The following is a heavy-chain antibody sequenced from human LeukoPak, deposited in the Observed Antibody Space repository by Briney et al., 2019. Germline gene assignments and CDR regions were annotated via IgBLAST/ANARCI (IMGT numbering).Heavy chain of an antibody. CDR2: ISGSGGST. D-gene: IGHD2-15*01. Sequence: PGGSLRLSCAASGFTFSSYAMSWARQAPGKGLEWVSAISGSGGSTYYADSVKGRFTISRHNSKNTLYLQMNSLRAEDTAVYYCAKDLYCSGGSCYSSVEGYFDYWGQGTLVTVSS. CDR1: GFTFSSYA. J-gene: IGHJ4*02. CDR3: AKDLYCSGGSCYSSVEGYFDY. V-gene: IGHV3-23*01.